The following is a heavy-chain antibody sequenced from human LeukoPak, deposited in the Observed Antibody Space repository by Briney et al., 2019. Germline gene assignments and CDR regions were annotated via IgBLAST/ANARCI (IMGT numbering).Heavy chain of an antibody. Sequence: ASVKVSCKASGYTFTTFGISWVRQAPGQGLEWMGWVSAYNGNTNTKYAQMVQGRVTMTTDTSTSTAYMELRSLGSDDTAVYYCARVHDYYDSSGYFDYWGQGTLVTVSS. CDR1: GYTFTTFG. CDR2: VSAYNGNT. D-gene: IGHD3-22*01. V-gene: IGHV1-18*01. CDR3: ARVHDYYDSSGYFDY. J-gene: IGHJ4*02.